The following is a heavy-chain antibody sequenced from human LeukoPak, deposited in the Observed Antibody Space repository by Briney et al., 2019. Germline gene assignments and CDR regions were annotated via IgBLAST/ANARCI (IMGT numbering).Heavy chain of an antibody. J-gene: IGHJ6*02. Sequence: PGGSLRLSCAASEFTVSNNYMSWVRQAPGKGLEWVSIIYSGGLTFYTDSVKDRFTISRDNSKNTLFLQMNSLRAEDTAVYYCARELTTMIRGVYYYYGMDVWGQGTTVTVSS. CDR1: EFTVSNNY. D-gene: IGHD3-10*01. V-gene: IGHV3-53*01. CDR3: ARELTTMIRGVYYYYGMDV. CDR2: IYSGGLT.